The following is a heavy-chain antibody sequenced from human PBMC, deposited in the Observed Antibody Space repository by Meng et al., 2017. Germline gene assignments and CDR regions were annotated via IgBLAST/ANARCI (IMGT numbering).Heavy chain of an antibody. CDR2: INPSGGST. V-gene: IGHV1-46*01. CDR1: GYTFTSYY. D-gene: IGHD4-17*01. Sequence: QVQLVQSGAEVKKPGASVKVSCKASGYTFTSYYMHWVRQAPGQGLEWMGIINPSGGSTSYAQKFQGRVTMTRDTSTSTAYMELSRLRSDDTAMYYCYGDYSQGPNWGQGTLVTVSS. J-gene: IGHJ4*02. CDR3: YGDYSQGPN.